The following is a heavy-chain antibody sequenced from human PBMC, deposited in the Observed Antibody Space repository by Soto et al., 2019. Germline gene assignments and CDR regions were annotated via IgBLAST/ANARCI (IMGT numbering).Heavy chain of an antibody. CDR1: GGSISSGDYY. CDR2: IYYSGST. J-gene: IGHJ3*02. V-gene: IGHV4-30-4*01. Sequence: QVQLQESGPGLVKPSQTLSLTCTVSGGSISSGDYYWSWIRQPPGKGLEWIGYIYYSGSTYYNPSLKNRVTISVDTSKKQFSLKLSSVTAADTAVYYCARAFFHDSSGYYYDAFDIWGQGTMVTVSS. D-gene: IGHD3-22*01. CDR3: ARAFFHDSSGYYYDAFDI.